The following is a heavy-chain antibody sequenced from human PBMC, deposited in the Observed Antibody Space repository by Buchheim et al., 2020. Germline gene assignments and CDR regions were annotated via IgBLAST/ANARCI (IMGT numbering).Heavy chain of an antibody. CDR3: ARRTVILPSMGWFDP. V-gene: IGHV5-51*01. J-gene: IGHJ5*02. D-gene: IGHD2/OR15-2a*01. Sequence: EVQLVQSGAEVKKAGESLRISCKGSGYSFTTYWIGWVRQMPGKGLEWMGIIYPHDSDTRYSPSFQGQVTISADKSINTAYPQWSSLKASDTAIYYCARRTVILPSMGWFDPWGQGTL. CDR1: GYSFTTYW. CDR2: IYPHDSDT.